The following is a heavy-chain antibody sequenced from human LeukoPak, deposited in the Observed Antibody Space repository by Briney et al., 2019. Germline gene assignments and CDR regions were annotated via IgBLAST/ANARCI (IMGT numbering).Heavy chain of an antibody. D-gene: IGHD3-22*01. V-gene: IGHV3-15*01. CDR1: GFTFSNAW. CDR2: IKSKTDGGTT. Sequence: GGSLRLSCAASGFTFSNAWMSWVRQAPGKGLEWVGRIKSKTDGGTTDYAAPVKGRFTISRDDSKNTLYLQMNSLRAEDTAVYYRAKVESRVQDSSGYLTWDYWGQGTLVTVPS. CDR3: AKVESRVQDSSGYLTWDY. J-gene: IGHJ4*02.